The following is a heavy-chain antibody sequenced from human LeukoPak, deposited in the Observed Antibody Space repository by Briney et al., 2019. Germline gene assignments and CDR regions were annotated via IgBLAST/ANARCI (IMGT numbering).Heavy chain of an antibody. CDR1: GYSFTSYW. D-gene: IGHD1-26*01. CDR2: IYPGDSDT. V-gene: IGHV5-51*01. J-gene: IGHJ4*02. Sequence: AGESLKISCKGSGYSFTSYWIGWVRQMPGKGLEWMGIIYPGDSDTRYSPSFQGQVTISADKSISTAYLQWSSLKASDTAMYYCARREVGATTSVGFDYWGQGTLVTVSS. CDR3: ARREVGATTSVGFDY.